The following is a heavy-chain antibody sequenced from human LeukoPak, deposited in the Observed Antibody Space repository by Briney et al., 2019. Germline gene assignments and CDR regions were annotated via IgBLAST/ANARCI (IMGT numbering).Heavy chain of an antibody. Sequence: PSETLSLTCTVSGGSISNYYWSWIRQPPGKGLEWIGYIYYSGSTNYNTSLKSRVTISVDKSSNQFSLKLNSVTAADTAVYYCARRAYGSGSFNRYHFDYWGQGTLVAVSS. CDR3: ARRAYGSGSFNRYHFDY. D-gene: IGHD3-10*01. V-gene: IGHV4-59*08. CDR2: IYYSGST. J-gene: IGHJ4*02. CDR1: GGSISNYY.